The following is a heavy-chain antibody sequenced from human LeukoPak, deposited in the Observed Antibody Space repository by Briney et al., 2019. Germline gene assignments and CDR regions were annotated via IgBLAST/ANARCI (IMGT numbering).Heavy chain of an antibody. CDR2: ISGSGGST. V-gene: IGHV3-23*01. CDR3: AKPSGLVGADGGLDY. Sequence: GGSLRLSCAASGFTFRSYTMNWVRQAPGKGLEWVSTISGSGGSTFYADSVKGRFTISRDNFKNTLYLQMNSLRAEDTALYYCAKPSGLVGADGGLDYWGQGTLVTVSS. J-gene: IGHJ4*02. CDR1: GFTFRSYT. D-gene: IGHD1-26*01.